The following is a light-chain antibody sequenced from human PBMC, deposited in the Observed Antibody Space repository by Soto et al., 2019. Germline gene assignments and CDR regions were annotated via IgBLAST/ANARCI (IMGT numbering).Light chain of an antibody. V-gene: IGKV1-17*01. CDR3: LQYNGYPRT. Sequence: DIQMTQSPSSLSASVGDRVTITCRASQDVRIDLGWYQQKPGKAPKRLIYLASTLPGGVPSRFSGSGSGTEFTLTISSLQPEDFATYYCLQYNGYPRTFGQGTKVEIK. CDR2: LAS. J-gene: IGKJ1*01. CDR1: QDVRID.